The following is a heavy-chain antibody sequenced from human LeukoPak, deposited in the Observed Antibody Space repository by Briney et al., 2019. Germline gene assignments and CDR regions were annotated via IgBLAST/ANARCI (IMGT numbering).Heavy chain of an antibody. CDR1: GGSISSSGYY. J-gene: IGHJ5*02. Sequence: SETLSLTCTVSGGSISSSGYYWGWIRQPPGKGLEWIASIYYSGSTYYNPSLKSRVTISVDTSKNQLSLRLSSLTAADTAVYYCARHEYSGSYYGLSWFDPWGQGTLVTVS. CDR2: IYYSGST. D-gene: IGHD1-26*01. V-gene: IGHV4-39*01. CDR3: ARHEYSGSYYGLSWFDP.